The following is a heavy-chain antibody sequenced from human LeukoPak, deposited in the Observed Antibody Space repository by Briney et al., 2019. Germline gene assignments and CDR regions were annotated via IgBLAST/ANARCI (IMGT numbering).Heavy chain of an antibody. CDR2: INHNGNVN. CDR1: GFTFSSYW. Sequence: SGGSLRLSCAASGFTFSSYWMNWARKAPGKGLEWVASINHNGNVNYYVDSVKGRFTISRDNAKNSLYLQMSNLGAEDTAVYFCARGGGLDVWGQGATVTVSS. J-gene: IGHJ6*02. CDR3: ARGGGLDV. D-gene: IGHD3-16*01. V-gene: IGHV3-7*03.